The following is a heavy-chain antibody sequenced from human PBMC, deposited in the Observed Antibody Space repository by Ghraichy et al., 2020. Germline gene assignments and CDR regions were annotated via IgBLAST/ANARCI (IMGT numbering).Heavy chain of an antibody. V-gene: IGHV3-9*01. Sequence: GGSLRLSCAAPGFTFDDYAMHWVRQAPGKSLEWVSGISWNSGSIGYADSVKGRFTISRDNAKNSLYLQMNTLRTEDTALYFCAKWGGSGSYYDYSYYGMDVWGQGTTVTVAS. CDR1: GFTFDDYA. CDR3: AKWGGSGSYYDYSYYGMDV. CDR2: ISWNSGSI. D-gene: IGHD1-26*01. J-gene: IGHJ6*02.